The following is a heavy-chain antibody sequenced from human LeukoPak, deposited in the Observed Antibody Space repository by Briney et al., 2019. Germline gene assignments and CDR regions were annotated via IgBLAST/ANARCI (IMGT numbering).Heavy chain of an antibody. Sequence: GGSLRLSCAASGFTFSSYSMNWVRRAPGKGLEWVSSISSSSSYIYYADSVKGRFTISRDNAKNSLYLQMNSLRAEDTAVYYCAHAVDGFVYWGQGTLVTVSS. V-gene: IGHV3-21*01. CDR1: GFTFSSYS. J-gene: IGHJ4*02. D-gene: IGHD6-19*01. CDR2: ISSSSSYI. CDR3: AHAVDGFVY.